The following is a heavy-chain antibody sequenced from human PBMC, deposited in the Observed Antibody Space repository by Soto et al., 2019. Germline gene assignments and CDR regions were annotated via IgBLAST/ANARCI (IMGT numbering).Heavy chain of an antibody. CDR1: GGSLTAYS. D-gene: IGHD7-27*01. CDR3: AKDESGAADI. CDR2: IDTSGKT. Sequence: SETLSLTCTVSGGSLTAYSWNWIRQPVGKGLEWIVRIDTSGKTNYIPSLKSRLTMSIDRFKNQFSLNLKFVTAADTAVYFCAKDESGAADIWGQGTMVTVSS. J-gene: IGHJ3*02. V-gene: IGHV4-4*07.